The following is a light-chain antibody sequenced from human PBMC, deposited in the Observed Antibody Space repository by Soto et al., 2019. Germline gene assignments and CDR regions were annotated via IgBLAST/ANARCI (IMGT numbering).Light chain of an antibody. Sequence: QSVLTQPPSVSGAPGQRVTISCTGSSSNIGSTYDVQWYQQLPGTAPKLLIHGNTNRPSGVPDRFSGSKSGTSASLAITGLQADDESYYYCQSYDDSLSVHYVFGTGTKVTAL. V-gene: IGLV1-40*01. CDR2: GNT. CDR1: SSNIGSTYD. J-gene: IGLJ1*01. CDR3: QSYDDSLSVHYV.